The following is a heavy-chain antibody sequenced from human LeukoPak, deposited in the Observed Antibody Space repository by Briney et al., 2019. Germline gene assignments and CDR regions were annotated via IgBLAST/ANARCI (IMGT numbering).Heavy chain of an antibody. CDR1: GFTFSSYG. CDR2: IRYDGSNK. Sequence: GGSLRLSCAASGFTFSSYGMHWVRQAPGKGLEWVAFIRYDGSNKYYADSVDGLFTISSDNSKHTLYLQMNSLRAEDPAVSYCAKDGASHYDSSGYSLSGDWFDPWGQGTLVTVSS. CDR3: AKDGASHYDSSGYSLSGDWFDP. V-gene: IGHV3-30*02. D-gene: IGHD3-22*01. J-gene: IGHJ5*02.